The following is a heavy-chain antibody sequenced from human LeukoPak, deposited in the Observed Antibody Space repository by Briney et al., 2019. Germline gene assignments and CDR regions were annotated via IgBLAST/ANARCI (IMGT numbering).Heavy chain of an antibody. J-gene: IGHJ4*02. Sequence: ASVKVSCKASGYTFTGYCIHWVRQAPGQGLEWMGWINPNSGGTNYAQRFEGRVTVTRDTSISTAYMELSRLRSDDTAVYYCARALSNLRLYYFDYWGQGALVTVSS. D-gene: IGHD4-11*01. V-gene: IGHV1-2*02. CDR2: INPNSGGT. CDR3: ARALSNLRLYYFDY. CDR1: GYTFTGYC.